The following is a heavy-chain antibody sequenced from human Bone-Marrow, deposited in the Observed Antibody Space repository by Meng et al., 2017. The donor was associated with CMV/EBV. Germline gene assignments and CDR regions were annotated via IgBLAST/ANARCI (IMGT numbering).Heavy chain of an antibody. Sequence: ASVKVSCKASGYTFTSYDINWVRQATGQGLEWMGWMNPNSGNTGYAQKFQGRVTMTRNTSISTAYMELSSLRSEDTAVYYCARVEPYSSSSRGYYYGMDVWGQGTTVTVSS. CDR3: ARVEPYSSSSRGYYYGMDV. CDR2: MNPNSGNT. CDR1: GYTFTSYD. J-gene: IGHJ6*02. V-gene: IGHV1-8*01. D-gene: IGHD6-6*01.